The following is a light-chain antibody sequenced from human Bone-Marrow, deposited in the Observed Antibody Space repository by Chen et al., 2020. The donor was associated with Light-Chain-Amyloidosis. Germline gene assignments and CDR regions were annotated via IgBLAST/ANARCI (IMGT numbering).Light chain of an antibody. J-gene: IGLJ3*02. CDR1: NIGSTS. CDR3: QVWDRSSDRPV. CDR2: DDS. Sequence: SYVLTQPSSVSVAPGQTATIACGGNNIGSTSVYWYQQTPSQAPLLVVYDDSDRPSGIPELLSGSNSGNTATLIISRVEAGDEADYYCQVWDRSSDRPVFGGGTKLTVL. V-gene: IGLV3-21*02.